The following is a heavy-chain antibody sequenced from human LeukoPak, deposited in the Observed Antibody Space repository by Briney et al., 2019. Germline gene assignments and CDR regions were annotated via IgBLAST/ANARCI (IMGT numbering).Heavy chain of an antibody. J-gene: IGHJ6*03. D-gene: IGHD2-21*01. V-gene: IGHV3-53*01. CDR2: IYSGGST. Sequence: GGSLRLSCAASGFTVSSNYMSWVRQAPGKGLEWASVIYSGGSTYYADSVKGRFTISRDNPKNTLYLQMNSLRAEDTAVYYCARVSVDYYYYMDVWGKGTTVTVSS. CDR1: GFTVSSNY. CDR3: ARVSVDYYYYMDV.